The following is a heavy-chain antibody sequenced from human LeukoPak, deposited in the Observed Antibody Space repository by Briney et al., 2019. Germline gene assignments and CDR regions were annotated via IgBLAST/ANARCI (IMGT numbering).Heavy chain of an antibody. CDR1: GYTFTGYY. D-gene: IGHD6-13*01. CDR2: INPNRGGT. CDR3: AREDSSSSYDY. Sequence: GASVKVSCKASGYTFTGYYMHWVRQAPGQGLEWMGRINPNRGGTNYAQKFQGRVTMTRDTSISTAYMELSRLRSDDTAVYYCAREDSSSSYDYWGQGTLVTVSS. V-gene: IGHV1-2*06. J-gene: IGHJ4*02.